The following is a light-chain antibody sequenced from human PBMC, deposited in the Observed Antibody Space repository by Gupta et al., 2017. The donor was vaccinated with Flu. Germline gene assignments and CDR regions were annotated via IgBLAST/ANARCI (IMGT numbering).Light chain of an antibody. V-gene: IGKV3-20*01. CDR2: GAS. Sequence: EIVLTQSPGTLSLSPGETATLSCRASQTVNNRFLALYQQKPGQAPRLLIYGASSRATGIPDRFSGSGSGTDFTLTISRLEPEDFAVYYCQQSGISPPDNVGQGTKLEIK. J-gene: IGKJ2*01. CDR3: QQSGISPPDN. CDR1: QTVNNRF.